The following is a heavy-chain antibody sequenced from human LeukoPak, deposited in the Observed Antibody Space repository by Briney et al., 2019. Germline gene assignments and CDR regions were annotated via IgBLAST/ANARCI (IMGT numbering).Heavy chain of an antibody. CDR1: GFTFSSYE. CDR3: ARGGIYGVKIDY. Sequence: GGSLRLSCAASGFTFSSYEMHWVRQAPGKGLQWVAGITASGGITYYADSVKGRFTISRDNSRNTLYLQMTNLRADDTALYYCARGGIYGVKIDYWGQGTLVTVSS. V-gene: IGHV3-23*01. CDR2: ITASGGIT. J-gene: IGHJ4*02. D-gene: IGHD3-10*01.